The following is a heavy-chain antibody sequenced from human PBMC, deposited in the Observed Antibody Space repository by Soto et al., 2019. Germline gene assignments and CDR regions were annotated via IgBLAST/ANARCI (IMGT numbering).Heavy chain of an antibody. D-gene: IGHD3-22*01. Sequence: GGSLRLSCAASGFTVSSNYMSWVRQAPGKXLEWVSVIYSGGSTYYADSVKGRFTISRDNSKNTLYLQMNSLRAEDTAVYYCARDTYYYDSSGYNSYYYYYGMDVWGQGTTVTVSS. J-gene: IGHJ6*02. CDR1: GFTVSSNY. V-gene: IGHV3-53*01. CDR3: ARDTYYYDSSGYNSYYYYYGMDV. CDR2: IYSGGST.